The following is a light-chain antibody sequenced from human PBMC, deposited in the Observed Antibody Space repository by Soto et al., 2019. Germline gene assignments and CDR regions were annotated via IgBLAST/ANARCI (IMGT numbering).Light chain of an antibody. CDR2: STT. CDR1: QRVRGDS. CDR3: QQYGRSQT. V-gene: IGKV3-20*01. J-gene: IGKJ1*01. Sequence: VLTQSPDTLSLSPGERSTLSCRASQRVRGDSLAWYQQHPCQAPTLLIYSTTNRATGIPDRFSGSGSVRDFALTIRRLEPEDFALYYCQQYGRSQTFGQGTKVDIK.